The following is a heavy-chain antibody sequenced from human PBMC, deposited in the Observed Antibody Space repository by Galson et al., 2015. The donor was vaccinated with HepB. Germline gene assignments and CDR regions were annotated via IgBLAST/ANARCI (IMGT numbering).Heavy chain of an antibody. CDR1: GFTFTSYA. Sequence: SLRLSCAASGFTFTSYAMNWVRQAPGKGLEWVSSISGSGGHIYYADSVKGRFTISRDDSKNTLFLQMNSLRAEDTAVYYCAKDLSPQVFLWLDTWGQGALVTVSS. V-gene: IGHV3-23*01. CDR2: ISGSGGHI. CDR3: AKDLSPQVFLWLDT. D-gene: IGHD2-21*01. J-gene: IGHJ5*02.